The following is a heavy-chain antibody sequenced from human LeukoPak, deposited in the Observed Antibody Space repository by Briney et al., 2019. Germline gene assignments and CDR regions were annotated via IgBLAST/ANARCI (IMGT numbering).Heavy chain of an antibody. V-gene: IGHV3-66*02. CDR1: GFTVSSNY. CDR3: ARADFVKWWFDP. CDR2: IYSGGST. J-gene: IGHJ5*02. Sequence: GGSLRLSCAASGFTVSSNYMSWVRQAPGKGLEWVSVIYSGGSTYYADSVKGRFTISRDNSKNTLYLQMNSLRAEDAAVYYCARADFVKWWFDPWGQGTLVTVSS. D-gene: IGHD1-26*01.